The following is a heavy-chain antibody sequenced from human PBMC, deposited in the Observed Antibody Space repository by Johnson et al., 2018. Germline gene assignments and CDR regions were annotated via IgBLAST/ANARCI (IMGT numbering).Heavy chain of an antibody. CDR2: ISSSSSYI. Sequence: EVQLLESGGGLGQPGGSVRLSCAASGFTFSSYWMHWVRQAPGKGLEWVSSISSSSSYIYYADSVKGRFTISRDNAQNSLYLQMNSLREEDTAGYYCARDDDYVWGSYRSIYCQHWGQGTLVTVSS. J-gene: IGHJ1*01. V-gene: IGHV3-48*02. CDR3: ARDDDYVWGSYRSIYCQH. CDR1: GFTFSSYW. D-gene: IGHD3-16*02.